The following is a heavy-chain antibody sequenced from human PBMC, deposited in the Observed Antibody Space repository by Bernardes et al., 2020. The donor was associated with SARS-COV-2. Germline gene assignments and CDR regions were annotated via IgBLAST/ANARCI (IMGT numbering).Heavy chain of an antibody. V-gene: IGHV5-51*01. Sequence: GESLKISCKGSGYSFSNYWIGWVRQIPGKGLEWMGIIYPGDSDTRYSPSFQGQVTISADKSISTAYLQWSSLKASDTAMYYCARQENVDTAMVPPFDFWGQGTLVTVSS. J-gene: IGHJ4*02. D-gene: IGHD5-18*01. CDR3: ARQENVDTAMVPPFDF. CDR1: GYSFSNYW. CDR2: IYPGDSDT.